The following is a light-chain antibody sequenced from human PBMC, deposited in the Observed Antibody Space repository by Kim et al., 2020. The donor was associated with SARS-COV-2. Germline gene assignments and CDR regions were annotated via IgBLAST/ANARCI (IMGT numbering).Light chain of an antibody. Sequence: YNYVSWYQKHPGKAPQLMIYDVSQRPSGVSDRFSGSKSGNTASLTISGLQAEDEADYYCSSYTSSISWVFGGGTKLTVL. V-gene: IGLV2-14*04. CDR3: SSYTSSISWV. J-gene: IGLJ3*02. CDR1: YNY. CDR2: DVS.